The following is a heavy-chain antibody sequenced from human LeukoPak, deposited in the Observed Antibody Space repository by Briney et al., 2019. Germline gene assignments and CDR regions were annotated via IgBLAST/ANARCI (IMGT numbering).Heavy chain of an antibody. CDR2: IYYSGNT. CDR3: ARGRTDAWELQDS. V-gene: IGHV4-39*07. D-gene: IGHD1-26*01. J-gene: IGHJ5*01. CDR1: GDSISSSNYY. Sequence: PSETLSLTCTVSGDSISSSNYYWGWIRQPPGKGLEWIGTIYYSGNTYYNPSLKSRVTISVDTSKNQFSLKLSSVTAADTAVYYCARGRTDAWELQDSWGQGTLVTVSS.